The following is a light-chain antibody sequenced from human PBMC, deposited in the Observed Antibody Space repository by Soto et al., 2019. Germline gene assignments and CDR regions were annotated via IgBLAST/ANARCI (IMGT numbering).Light chain of an antibody. CDR2: EVS. CDR1: SSDVGAYNY. Sequence: SALTQPASVSGSPGQSITISCTGTSSDVGAYNYVSWYQQYPGKAPKLMIYEVSNRPSGASNRFSGSKSGNMASLTISGLQAEDEADYYCSSYTSSSTRVFGTGTKVTVL. CDR3: SSYTSSSTRV. V-gene: IGLV2-14*01. J-gene: IGLJ1*01.